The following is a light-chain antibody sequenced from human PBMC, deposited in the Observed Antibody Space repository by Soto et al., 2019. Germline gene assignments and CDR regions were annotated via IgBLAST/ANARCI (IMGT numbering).Light chain of an antibody. CDR1: SSDVGGYNY. CDR2: EVS. J-gene: IGLJ3*02. CDR3: SSYTSSNFWV. Sequence: QSVLTQPASVSGSPGQSITISCTGTSSDVGGYNYDSWYQQHPGKAPKLMIYEVSNRPSGISNRFSGSKSGNTASLTISGLQAEDEADYYCSSYTSSNFWVFREGTKVTVL. V-gene: IGLV2-14*01.